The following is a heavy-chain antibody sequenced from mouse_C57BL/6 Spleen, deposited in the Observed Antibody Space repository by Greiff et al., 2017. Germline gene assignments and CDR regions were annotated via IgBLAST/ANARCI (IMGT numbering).Heavy chain of an antibody. Sequence: QVQLQQSGPELVKPGASVKISCKASGYAFSSSWLNWVKQRPGQGLEWIGRIYPGDGDTNYNGKFKGKATLTADKSSSTAYMQLSSLTSEDSAVYFCARVDDYDALDYWGQGTTLTVSS. CDR3: ARVDDYDALDY. D-gene: IGHD2-4*01. V-gene: IGHV1-82*01. CDR2: IYPGDGDT. J-gene: IGHJ2*01. CDR1: GYAFSSSW.